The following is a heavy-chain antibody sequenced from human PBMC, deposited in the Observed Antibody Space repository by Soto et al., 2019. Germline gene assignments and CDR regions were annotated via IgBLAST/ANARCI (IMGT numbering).Heavy chain of an antibody. CDR2: ISGSGGST. D-gene: IGHD3-22*01. J-gene: IGHJ4*02. V-gene: IGHV3-23*01. CDR3: AKRPNYYDSSAPAD. Sequence: PGGSLSLSCAASGFTFSSYAMSWVRQAPGKGLEWVSAISGSGGSTYYADSVKGRFTISRDNSKNTLYLQMNSLRAEDTAVYYCAKRPNYYDSSAPADWGQGTLVTVSS. CDR1: GFTFSSYA.